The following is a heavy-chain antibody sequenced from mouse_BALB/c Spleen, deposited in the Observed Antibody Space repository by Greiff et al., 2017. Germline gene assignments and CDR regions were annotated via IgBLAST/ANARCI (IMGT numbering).Heavy chain of an antibody. CDR2: INPSNGRT. J-gene: IGHJ4*01. CDR1: GYTFTSYW. D-gene: IGHD5-5*01. V-gene: IGHV1S81*02. CDR3: ARGGLPSMDY. Sequence: VQLQQSGAELVKPGASVKLSCKASGYTFTSYWMHWVKQRPGQGLEWIGEINPSNGRTNYNEKFKSKATLTVDKSSSTAYMQLSSLTSEDSAVYYCARGGLPSMDYWGQGTSVTVSS.